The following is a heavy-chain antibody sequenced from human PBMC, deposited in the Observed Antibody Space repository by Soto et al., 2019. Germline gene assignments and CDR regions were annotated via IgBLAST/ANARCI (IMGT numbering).Heavy chain of an antibody. CDR3: AKADFFSSSPRSVYGTDV. CDR1: GFTFSSYG. J-gene: IGHJ6*02. V-gene: IGHV3-30*18. Sequence: RGSLRLSCAASGFTFSSYGMHWVRQAPGKGLEWVAVISYDGSNKYYADSVKGRFTISRDNSKNTLYLQMNSLRAEDTAVYYCAKADFFSSSPRSVYGTDVWGQGTTVTVSS. CDR2: ISYDGSNK. D-gene: IGHD6-13*01.